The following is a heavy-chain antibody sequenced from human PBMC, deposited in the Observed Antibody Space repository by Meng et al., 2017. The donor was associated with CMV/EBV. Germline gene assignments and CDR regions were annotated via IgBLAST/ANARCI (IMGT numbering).Heavy chain of an antibody. CDR1: GGTFSSYA. J-gene: IGHJ4*02. CDR3: ARSSQWLVPNLDH. D-gene: IGHD6-19*01. Sequence: SVQVSCKASGGTFSSYAFIWLRKAPGHGLEGRAGIVPIFGTKDYAQKFQGRGTLTTDESTSTAYMVLSSLTSEDKAVYYCARSSQWLVPNLDHWGQGTLVTVSS. V-gene: IGHV1-69*05. CDR2: IVPIFGTK.